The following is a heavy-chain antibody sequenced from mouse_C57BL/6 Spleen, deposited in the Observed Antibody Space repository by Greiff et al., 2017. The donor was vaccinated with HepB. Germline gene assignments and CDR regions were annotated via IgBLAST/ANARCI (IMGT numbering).Heavy chain of an antibody. CDR2: IDPSDSYT. Sequence: VQLQQPGAELVKPGASVKLSCKASGYTFTSYWMQWVKQRPGQGLEWIGEIDPSDSYTNYNQKFKGKATLTVDTSSSTAYMQLSSLTSEDSAVYYCASRQNYFDYWGQGTTLTVSS. J-gene: IGHJ2*01. V-gene: IGHV1-50*01. CDR1: GYTFTSYW. D-gene: IGHD3-2*01. CDR3: ASRQNYFDY.